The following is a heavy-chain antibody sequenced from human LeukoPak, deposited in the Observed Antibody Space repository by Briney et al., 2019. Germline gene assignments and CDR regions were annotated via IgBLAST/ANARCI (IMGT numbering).Heavy chain of an antibody. J-gene: IGHJ3*02. CDR3: ARRNPLTQDAFDI. Sequence: GGSLRLSCVASGVTFSRYWMHWVRQAPGKGLVWVSRINSDGSTTSYADSVKGRFTIFRDNAKNTLYLQMNSLRAEDTAVYYCARRNPLTQDAFDIWGQGTMVTVSS. V-gene: IGHV3-74*01. CDR1: GVTFSRYW. D-gene: IGHD2-21*02. CDR2: INSDGSTT.